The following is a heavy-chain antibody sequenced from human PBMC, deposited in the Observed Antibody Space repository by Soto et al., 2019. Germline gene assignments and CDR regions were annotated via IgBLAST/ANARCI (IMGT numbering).Heavy chain of an antibody. CDR2: ISSNGGST. CDR3: VKPYSSSPRVD. Sequence: RISCSVCGFTFSTYAMHSFGQAPGKGLEYVSAISSNGGSTYYADSVKGRFTISRDNSKNTLYLQMSSLRAEDTAVYYCVKPYSSSPRVDWGQGTLVSVSS. J-gene: IGHJ4*02. V-gene: IGHV3-64D*06. D-gene: IGHD6-6*01. CDR1: GFTFSTYA.